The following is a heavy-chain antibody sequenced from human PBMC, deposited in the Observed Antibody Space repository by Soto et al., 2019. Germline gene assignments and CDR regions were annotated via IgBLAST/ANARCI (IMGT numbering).Heavy chain of an antibody. CDR1: GYSFTTYW. CDR3: ARLYHYGSGTLDYFDY. J-gene: IGHJ4*02. D-gene: IGHD3-10*01. V-gene: IGHV5-51*03. Sequence: EVQLVQSGAEVKKPGESLKISCQGSGYSFTTYWIGWVRHMPGKGLEWMAVIYPGDSDARYHPSFHGQVTSSADKSISTAYLQWSSLKATDTAMYYCARLYHYGSGTLDYFDYWGQGTLVTVS. CDR2: IYPGDSDA.